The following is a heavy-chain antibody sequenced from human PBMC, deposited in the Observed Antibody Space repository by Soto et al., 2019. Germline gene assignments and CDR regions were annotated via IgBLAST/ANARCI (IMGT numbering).Heavy chain of an antibody. V-gene: IGHV5-10-1*01. Sequence: GESLKISCKGSGYSFTSYWISWVRQMPGKGLEGIGRIDPSDSYTNYSPSFQGHVTLSADKSISTAYLQWSSLKASDTAMYYCARQGDYYFDSCGQRSMVTVCS. D-gene: IGHD2-21*02. J-gene: IGHJ4*02. CDR3: ARQGDYYFDS. CDR1: GYSFTSYW. CDR2: IDPSDSYT.